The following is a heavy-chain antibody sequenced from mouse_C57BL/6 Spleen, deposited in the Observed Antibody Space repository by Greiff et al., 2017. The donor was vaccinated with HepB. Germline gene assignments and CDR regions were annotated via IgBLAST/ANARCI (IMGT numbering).Heavy chain of an antibody. CDR2: IDPSDSET. V-gene: IGHV1-52*01. Sequence: VQLQQPGAELVRPGSSVKLSYKASGYTFTSYWMHWVKQRPIQGLEWIGNIDPSDSETHYNQKFKDKATLTVDKSSSTAYMQLSSLTSEDSAVYYCARDDGYPFAYWGQGTLVTVSA. J-gene: IGHJ3*01. CDR3: ARDDGYPFAY. D-gene: IGHD2-3*01. CDR1: GYTFTSYW.